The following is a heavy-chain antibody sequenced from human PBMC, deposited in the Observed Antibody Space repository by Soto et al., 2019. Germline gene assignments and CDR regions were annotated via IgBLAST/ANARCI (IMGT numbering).Heavy chain of an antibody. CDR2: ISGYNGNT. J-gene: IGHJ6*02. CDR3: ARVGTTGPDGYYYSGMDV. D-gene: IGHD1-26*01. Sequence: ASVKLSCNASGYTFTNSRISLVRQAPGQGLEWMGWISGYNGNTNDAQKLQGRVTMATDTSTSTTYMELRSLRSDDTAVYYCARVGTTGPDGYYYSGMDVWGQGTTVTVSS. CDR1: GYTFTNSR. V-gene: IGHV1-18*01.